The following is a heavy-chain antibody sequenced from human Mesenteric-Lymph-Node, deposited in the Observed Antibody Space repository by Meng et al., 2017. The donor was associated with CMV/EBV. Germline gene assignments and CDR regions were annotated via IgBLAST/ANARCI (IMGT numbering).Heavy chain of an antibody. V-gene: IGHV4-59*03. CDR3: ALGHYYYGMDV. J-gene: IGHJ6*02. CDR2: IYYSGRA. Sequence: SETLSLTCSVSGAPISDYYWSWIRQSPGKGLEWIGYIYYSGRANYNPSLKSRVTISVDTSKNQFSLRLTSVTAADTAVYYCALGHYYYGMDVWGQGTTVTVSS. CDR1: GAPISDYY.